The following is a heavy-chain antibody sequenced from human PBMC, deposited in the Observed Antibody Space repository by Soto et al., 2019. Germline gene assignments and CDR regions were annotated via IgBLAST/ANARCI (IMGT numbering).Heavy chain of an antibody. CDR1: HFAFNIDA. D-gene: IGHD1-20*01. J-gene: IGHJ6*02. CDR3: ARDNWNGAYYGLDV. V-gene: IGHV3-23*01. CDR2: MSGSGFRI. Sequence: EAQLLESGGGLVQPGESLTLSCVASHFAFNIDAMTWVRRAPGKGLEWVSSMSGSGFRIYYADSVKGRFTITRDKSKKTLYLQMNSLRAEDTAVYWCARDNWNGAYYGLDVWGQGTTVTVS.